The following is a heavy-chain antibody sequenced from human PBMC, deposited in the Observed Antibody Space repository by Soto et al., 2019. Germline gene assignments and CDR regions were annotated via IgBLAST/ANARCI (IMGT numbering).Heavy chain of an antibody. Sequence: GGSLRLSCAASGFTFSSYAMHWVRQAPGKGLEWVAVISYDGSNKYYADSVKGRFTISRDNSKNTLYLQMNSLRAEDTAVYYCARNKPGLGYSMGVWGQGTTVTVSS. CDR1: GFTFSSYA. D-gene: IGHD6-13*01. J-gene: IGHJ6*02. V-gene: IGHV3-30-3*01. CDR2: ISYDGSNK. CDR3: ARNKPGLGYSMGV.